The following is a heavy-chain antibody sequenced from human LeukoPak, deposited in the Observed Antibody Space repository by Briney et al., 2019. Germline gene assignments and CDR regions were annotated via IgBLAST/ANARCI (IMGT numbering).Heavy chain of an antibody. J-gene: IGHJ4*02. CDR1: GFTFSTFA. D-gene: IGHD2-8*02. V-gene: IGHV3-23*01. CDR2: IFSGGGEI. Sequence: GGSLRLSCAASGFTFSTFAMIWVRQPPGKGLEWVSSIFSGGGEIHYADSVRGRFTISRDNSKSTLSLQMNSLRAEDTAIYYCATYRQVLLPFESWGQGTLVTVSS. CDR3: ATYRQVLLPFES.